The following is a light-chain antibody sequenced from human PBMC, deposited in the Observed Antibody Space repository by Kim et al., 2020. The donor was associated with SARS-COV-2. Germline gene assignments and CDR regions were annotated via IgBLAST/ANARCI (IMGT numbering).Light chain of an antibody. CDR2: DAS. Sequence: LSPGERATLSCRASQSVSSYLAWYQQKPGQAPRLLIYDASNRATGITARFSGSGSGTDFTLTISSLEPEDFAVYYCQHRSNWPLTFGGGTKVDIK. V-gene: IGKV3-11*01. CDR3: QHRSNWPLT. CDR1: QSVSSY. J-gene: IGKJ4*01.